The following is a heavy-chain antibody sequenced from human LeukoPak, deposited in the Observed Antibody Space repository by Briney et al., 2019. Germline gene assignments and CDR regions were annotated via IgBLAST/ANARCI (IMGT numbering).Heavy chain of an antibody. CDR1: GFTFSSYS. J-gene: IGHJ4*02. D-gene: IGHD7-27*01. Sequence: GGSLRLFCAASGFTFSSYSMNWVGQGPGKGLEWVSYISSIGSTIYYADSVKGRFTISRDNAKNSLYLQMNSLRAEDTAVYYCAIDHSNWVGVDYWRQGILVTVSS. V-gene: IGHV3-48*01. CDR2: ISSIGSTI. CDR3: AIDHSNWVGVDY.